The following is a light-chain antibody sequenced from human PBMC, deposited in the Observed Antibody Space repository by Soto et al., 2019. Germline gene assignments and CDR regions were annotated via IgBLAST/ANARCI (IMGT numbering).Light chain of an antibody. CDR1: QSVSSY. V-gene: IGKV3-11*01. J-gene: IGKJ2*01. CDR3: QQRSNWPPGYT. CDR2: DAS. Sequence: EIVLTQSPATLSLSPGERATLSCRASQSVSSYLAWYQQKPGQAPRLLIYDASNRATGIPARFSGSGSGTDCTLTISSLEPEDFAVYSCQQRSNWPPGYTFGQGTKLEIK.